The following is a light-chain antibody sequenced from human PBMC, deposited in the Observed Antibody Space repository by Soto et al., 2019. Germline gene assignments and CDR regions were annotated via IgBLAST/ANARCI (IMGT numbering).Light chain of an antibody. Sequence: EIVMTQSPGTLSVSPGERATLSCSASQSVSSNLAWYQQKPGQAPRLLIYGASTRATGTPARFSGSGSGKEFTLTISRLQSEDFAVYYCQQYNNWPVAFGQGPKLQI. CDR2: GAS. CDR1: QSVSSN. V-gene: IGKV3-15*01. CDR3: QQYNNWPVA. J-gene: IGKJ2*01.